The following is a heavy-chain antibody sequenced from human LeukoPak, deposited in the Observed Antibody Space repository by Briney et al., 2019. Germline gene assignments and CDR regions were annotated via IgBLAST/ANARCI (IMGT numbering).Heavy chain of an antibody. J-gene: IGHJ4*02. CDR3: ARATRGVASDFDY. D-gene: IGHD2-15*01. CDR1: GFTFSSYE. V-gene: IGHV3-48*03. Sequence: PGGSLRLSCAASGFTFSSYEMNWVRQAPGKGLEWVTYVSSSGRTIYYTDSVKGRFTISRDNAKNSLYLQMNSLRAEDKAVYYCARATRGVASDFDYWGQGTLVTVSS. CDR2: VSSSGRTI.